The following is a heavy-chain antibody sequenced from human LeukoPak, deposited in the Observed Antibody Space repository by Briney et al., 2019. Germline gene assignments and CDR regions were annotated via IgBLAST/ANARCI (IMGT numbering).Heavy chain of an antibody. CDR3: ATIVGATTITYFDY. J-gene: IGHJ4*02. V-gene: IGHV3-23*01. Sequence: GGSLRLSCVASGFTFRNYAMSWVRQAPGKGLEWVSAISGSGFRTYYADSVKGRLTISRDNSKSTLYLQMNSLRAEDTAIYYCATIVGATTITYFDYWGQGTLVTVSS. D-gene: IGHD1-26*01. CDR2: ISGSGFRT. CDR1: GFTFRNYA.